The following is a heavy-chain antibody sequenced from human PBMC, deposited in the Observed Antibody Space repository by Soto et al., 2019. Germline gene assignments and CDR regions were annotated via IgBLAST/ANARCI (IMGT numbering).Heavy chain of an antibody. CDR1: GGTFSSYA. CDR3: ARDRAGYCSGGSCYFFPGDY. D-gene: IGHD2-15*01. V-gene: IGHV1-69*13. J-gene: IGHJ4*02. CDR2: IIPIFGTA. Sequence: SVKVSCKASGGTFSSYAISWVRQAPGQGLEWMGGIIPIFGTANYAQKFQGRVTITADESTSTAYMELSSLRSEDTAVYYCARDRAGYCSGGSCYFFPGDYWGQGTLVTVSS.